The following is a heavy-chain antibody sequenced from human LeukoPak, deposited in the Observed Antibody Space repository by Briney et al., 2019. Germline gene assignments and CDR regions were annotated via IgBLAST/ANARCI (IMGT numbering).Heavy chain of an antibody. V-gene: IGHV4-59*08. Sequence: PSETLSLTCTVSGGSISSYYWSWIRQPPGKGLEWIGYIYYSGSTNYNPSLKSRVTISVDTSKNQFSLKLSSVTAADTAVYYCARQQWELIFDYWGQGTLVTVSS. CDR2: IYYSGST. J-gene: IGHJ4*02. CDR3: ARQQWELIFDY. D-gene: IGHD1-26*01. CDR1: GGSISSYY.